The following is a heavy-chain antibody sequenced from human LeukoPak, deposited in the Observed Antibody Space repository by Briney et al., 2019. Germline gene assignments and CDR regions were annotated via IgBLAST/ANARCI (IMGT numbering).Heavy chain of an antibody. Sequence: GGSLRLSCAASGFTFSSYSMNWVRQAPGKGLEWVSSISSSSSYIHYTDSVKGRFTISRDSAKNSLYLQMNSLRAEDTAVYYCARDTYDSRGRSDYWGQGTLVTVSS. J-gene: IGHJ4*02. CDR3: ARDTYDSRGRSDY. CDR1: GFTFSSYS. D-gene: IGHD3-22*01. CDR2: ISSSSSYI. V-gene: IGHV3-21*01.